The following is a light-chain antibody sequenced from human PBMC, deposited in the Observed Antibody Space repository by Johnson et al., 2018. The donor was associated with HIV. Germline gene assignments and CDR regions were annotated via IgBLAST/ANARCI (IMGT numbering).Light chain of an antibody. Sequence: QSVLTQPPSVSAAPGQKVTRSYSGSSSNIGNNFVSWFRQLPLRAPKVLIYDNNERPSGIPDRFSGSKSGKSATLAITGLQTGDEADYYCGTWDSSLSVYVFATGTKVTVL. CDR3: GTWDSSLSVYV. CDR1: SSNIGNNF. V-gene: IGLV1-51*01. CDR2: DNN. J-gene: IGLJ1*01.